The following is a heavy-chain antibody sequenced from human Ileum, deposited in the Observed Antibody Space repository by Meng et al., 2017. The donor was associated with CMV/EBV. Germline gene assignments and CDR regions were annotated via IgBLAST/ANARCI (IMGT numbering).Heavy chain of an antibody. CDR2: FYGGGSNT. D-gene: IGHD2-21*02. J-gene: IGHJ4*02. CDR3: AKLYTDYYFDY. V-gene: IGHV3-23*03. Sequence: GESLKISCAASGFTVRTNGMSWVRQAPGKGLEWVSTFYGGGSNTYYADSVKGRFTISRDTSKNTLYLQMNSLRAEDTAVYYCAKLYTDYYFDYWGRGTLVTVSS. CDR1: GFTVRTNG.